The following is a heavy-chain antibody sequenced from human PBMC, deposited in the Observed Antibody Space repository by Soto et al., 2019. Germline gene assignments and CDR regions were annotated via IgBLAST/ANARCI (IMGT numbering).Heavy chain of an antibody. J-gene: IGHJ6*02. CDR1: GFTFSSYA. Sequence: GGSLRLSCAASGFTFSSYAMPWVRQAPGKGLEWVAVISYDGSNKYYADSVKGRFTISRDNSKNTLYLQMTSLRAEDTAVYYCAREIGKVSSPACDHYDVMDVSGQGTTVTASS. CDR3: AREIGKVSSPACDHYDVMDV. V-gene: IGHV3-30-3*01. D-gene: IGHD6-6*01. CDR2: ISYDGSNK.